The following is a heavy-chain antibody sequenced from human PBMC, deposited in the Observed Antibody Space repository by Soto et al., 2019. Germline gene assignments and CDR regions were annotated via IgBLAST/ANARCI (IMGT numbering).Heavy chain of an antibody. D-gene: IGHD1-1*01. V-gene: IGHV4-61*01. CDR1: GGSVSSGSYY. CDR3: ARDGLERRYPQGAFDI. CDR2: IYYSGST. Sequence: QVQLQESGPGLVKPSETLSLTCTVSGGSVSSGSYYWSWIRQPPGKGLEWIGYIYYSGSTNYNPSLESRVTRSLDTPKHQFSLKLSSVTAADTAVYYCARDGLERRYPQGAFDIWGQGTMVTVSS. J-gene: IGHJ3*02.